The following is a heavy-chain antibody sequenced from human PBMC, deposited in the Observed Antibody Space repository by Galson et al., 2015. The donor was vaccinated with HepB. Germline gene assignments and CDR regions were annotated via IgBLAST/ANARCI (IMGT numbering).Heavy chain of an antibody. J-gene: IGHJ3*02. V-gene: IGHV3-48*01. CDR1: GFTFSSYS. Sequence: SLRLSCAASGFTFSSYSMNWVRQAPGKGLEWVSYISSSSSTIYYADSVKGRFTISRDNAKNSLYLQMNSLRAEDTAVYYCARERWIDAFDIWGQGTMVTVSS. CDR3: ARERWIDAFDI. CDR2: ISSSSSTI. D-gene: IGHD2-2*03.